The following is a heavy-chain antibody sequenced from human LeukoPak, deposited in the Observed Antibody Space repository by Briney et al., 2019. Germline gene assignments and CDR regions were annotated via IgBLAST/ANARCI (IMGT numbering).Heavy chain of an antibody. Sequence: GGSLRLSCAASGFTFSNYNMNCVRQAPGKGLEWVSSISSSSTYIFYADSVKGRFTISRDNAKNSLYLQMSSLRAEDTAVYFCARAESGYDFLLVYYSHYGMDVWGQGTTVTVSS. CDR1: GFTFSNYN. CDR3: ARAESGYDFLLVYYSHYGMDV. V-gene: IGHV3-21*01. D-gene: IGHD5-12*01. J-gene: IGHJ6*02. CDR2: ISSSSTYI.